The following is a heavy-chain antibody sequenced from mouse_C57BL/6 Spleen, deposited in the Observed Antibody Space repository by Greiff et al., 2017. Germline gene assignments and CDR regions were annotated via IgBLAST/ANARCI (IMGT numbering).Heavy chain of an antibody. Sequence: QVQLKESGPGILQSSQTLSLTCSFSGFSLSTSGMGVSWIRQPSGKGLEWLAHIYWDDDKRYNPSLKSRLTLSKDTSRNQVFLKITSVDTADTATYYCARSPFTTPRYFDVWGTGTTVTVSS. CDR1: GFSLSTSGMG. V-gene: IGHV8-12*01. D-gene: IGHD1-1*01. J-gene: IGHJ1*03. CDR3: ARSPFTTPRYFDV. CDR2: IYWDDDK.